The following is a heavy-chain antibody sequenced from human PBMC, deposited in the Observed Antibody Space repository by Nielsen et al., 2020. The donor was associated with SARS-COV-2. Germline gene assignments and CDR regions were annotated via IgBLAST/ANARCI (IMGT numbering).Heavy chain of an antibody. D-gene: IGHD2-15*01. CDR1: GGTFSSYA. CDR3: ARDRRYCSGGSCYSPTNWFDP. V-gene: IGHV1-69*04. J-gene: IGHJ5*02. CDR2: IIPILGIA. Sequence: SVKVSCKASGGTFSSYAISWVRQAPGQGLEWMGRIIPILGIANYAQKFQGRVTITADKSTSTAYMELSSLRSEDTAVYYCARDRRYCSGGSCYSPTNWFDPWGQGTLVTVSS.